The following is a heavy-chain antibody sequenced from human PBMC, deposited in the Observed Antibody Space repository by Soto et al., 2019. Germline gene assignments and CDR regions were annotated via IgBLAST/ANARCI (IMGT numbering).Heavy chain of an antibody. CDR2: IRPDGSET. CDR1: GFTFTDVY. D-gene: IGHD4-4*01. CDR3: AGWGGHDYNY. J-gene: IGHJ4*02. Sequence: EVQLVQSGGGLVQPGGSLRLSCVGSGFTFTDVYMNWFRQAPGKGLEWVANIRPDGSETNYVESVKGRFTTSRDNAKNSLFLQMNSLRADDTAVYYCAGWGGHDYNYWGQGILVTVSS. V-gene: IGHV3-7*03.